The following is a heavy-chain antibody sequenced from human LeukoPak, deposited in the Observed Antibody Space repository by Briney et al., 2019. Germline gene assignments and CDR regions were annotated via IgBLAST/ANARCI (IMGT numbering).Heavy chain of an antibody. CDR1: GFTFSSYS. V-gene: IGHV3-21*01. J-gene: IGHJ6*02. Sequence: GGSLRLSCAASGFTFSSYSMYWVRQAPGKGLEWVSSISSSSSYIYYADSVKGRFTISRDNAKNSLYLQMNSLRAEDTAVYYCARDLSSVTTSYYYYGMDVWGQGTTVTVSS. CDR3: ARDLSSVTTSYYYYGMDV. D-gene: IGHD4-11*01. CDR2: ISSSSSYI.